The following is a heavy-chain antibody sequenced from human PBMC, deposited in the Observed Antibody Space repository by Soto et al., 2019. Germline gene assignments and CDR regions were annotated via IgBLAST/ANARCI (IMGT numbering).Heavy chain of an antibody. CDR2: INPNRGGS. V-gene: IGHV1-2*04. J-gene: IGHJ3*02. Sequence: ASVKVSCKASGYTFTGYYMHWVRQAPGQGLEWMGWINPNRGGSNYAQKFQGWVTMTMDTSISTAYMELSSLRSDDTAVYYCASPLEGDLDAFDIWGQGTMVTVSS. CDR1: GYTFTGYY. CDR3: ASPLEGDLDAFDI. D-gene: IGHD3-16*01.